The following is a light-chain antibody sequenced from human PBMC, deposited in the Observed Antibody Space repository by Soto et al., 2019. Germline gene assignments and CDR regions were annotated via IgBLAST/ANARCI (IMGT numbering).Light chain of an antibody. CDR3: QQYGSSPPT. V-gene: IGKV3-20*01. CDR1: QSVTSSY. J-gene: IGKJ1*01. Sequence: IGFTHSPGPLSLSPGERSTLSCRASQSVTSSYLAWYQQKPGQAPRLLIYGASSRATGIPDRFSGSGSGTDFTLTISRLEPEDFAVYYCQQYGSSPPTFGQGTKVDIK. CDR2: GAS.